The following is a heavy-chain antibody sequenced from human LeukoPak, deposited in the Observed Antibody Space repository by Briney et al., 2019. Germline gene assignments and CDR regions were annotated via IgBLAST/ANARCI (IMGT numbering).Heavy chain of an antibody. CDR2: IPHDGSNK. V-gene: IGHV3-30*04. Sequence: PGGSLRLSCAASGFAFNNYAVHWVRQAPGKGLEWVAVIPHDGSNKFYADSVKGRFTISRDNAKNTVNLQMNSLGAEDTAVYYCARVMGIASYFDYWGQGTLITVSS. D-gene: IGHD7-27*01. CDR1: GFAFNNYA. J-gene: IGHJ4*02. CDR3: ARVMGIASYFDY.